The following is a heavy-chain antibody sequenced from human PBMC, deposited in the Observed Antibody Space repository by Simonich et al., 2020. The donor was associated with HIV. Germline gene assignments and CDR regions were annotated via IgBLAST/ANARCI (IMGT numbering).Heavy chain of an antibody. V-gene: IGHV4-59*12. Sequence: QVQLQESGPGLVKPSETLSLTCTVSNGSISNYYWSWLRQPPGKGLEWIGYIYYGGNTNYNATLQSRVTMSLDTSKTQFSLKLSSVTAADTAVYYCARGYSTSWYWFDPWGQGTLVTVSS. CDR2: IYYGGNT. CDR3: ARGYSTSWYWFDP. J-gene: IGHJ5*02. D-gene: IGHD6-13*01. CDR1: NGSISNYY.